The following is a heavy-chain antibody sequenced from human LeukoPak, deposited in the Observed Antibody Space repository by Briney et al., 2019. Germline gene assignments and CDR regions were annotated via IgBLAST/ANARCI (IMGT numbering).Heavy chain of an antibody. J-gene: IGHJ5*02. CDR1: GFTVSSNY. D-gene: IGHD4-17*01. V-gene: IGHV3-53*01. Sequence: GGSLRLSCAASGFTVSSNYMSWVRQAPGKGLEWVSVIYSGGSTYYADSVKGRFTISRDNSKNTLYLQMNSLRAEDTAVYYCAKDRPTTPKKEYNWFDPWGQGTLVTVSS. CDR3: AKDRPTTPKKEYNWFDP. CDR2: IYSGGST.